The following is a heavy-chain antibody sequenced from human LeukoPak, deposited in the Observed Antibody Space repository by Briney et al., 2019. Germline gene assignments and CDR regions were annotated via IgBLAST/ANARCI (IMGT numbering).Heavy chain of an antibody. CDR1: GGSISSSSYY. J-gene: IGHJ4*02. CDR3: ARHESPYSPYFDY. CDR2: IYYSGST. Sequence: PSETLSLTCTVSGGSISSSSYYWGWIRQPPGKGLEWMGSIYYSGSTYYNPSLKSRVTISVDTSKNQFSLKLSSVTAADTAVYYCARHESPYSPYFDYWGQGTLVTVSS. D-gene: IGHD5-12*01. V-gene: IGHV4-39*01.